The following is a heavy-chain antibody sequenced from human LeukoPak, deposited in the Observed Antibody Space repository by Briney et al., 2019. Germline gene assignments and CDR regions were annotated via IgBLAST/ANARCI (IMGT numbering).Heavy chain of an antibody. CDR3: ARDGSSRPFTI. D-gene: IGHD3-10*01. CDR2: NYDSGRT. J-gene: IGHJ4*02. Sequence: KPSETLSLTCSVSSYSISSGDYWGWIRQPPGKGLVWIGVNYDSGRTQYNPSLKSRVAISVDPSKNQVSLKLSSVTAADTAVYFCARDGSSRPFTIWGQGILVTVSS. CDR1: SYSISSGDY. V-gene: IGHV4-38-2*02.